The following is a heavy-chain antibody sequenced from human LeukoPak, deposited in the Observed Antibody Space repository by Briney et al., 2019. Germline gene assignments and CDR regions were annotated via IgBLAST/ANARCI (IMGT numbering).Heavy chain of an antibody. CDR3: ARVADYGWFDP. Sequence: GGSLRLSCTASGFTFSNYWMGWVRQAPGKGLEWVANIKEDGTTIYYVDSVKGRFTISRDNAKNSLYLQMNSVRDEDTAVYYCARVADYGWFDPWGQGTLVAVSS. CDR1: GFTFSNYW. V-gene: IGHV3-7*01. CDR2: IKEDGTTI. J-gene: IGHJ5*02. D-gene: IGHD3-16*01.